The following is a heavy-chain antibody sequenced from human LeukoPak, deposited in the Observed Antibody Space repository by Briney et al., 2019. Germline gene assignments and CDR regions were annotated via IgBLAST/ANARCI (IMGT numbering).Heavy chain of an antibody. Sequence: ASVKVSCKASGGTFSSYAISWVRQAPGQGLEWMGGIIPIFGTANYAQKFQGRVTITADESTSTAYMELSSLRSEDTAVYYCASPYGGNSDLPFDYWGQGTQVTVSS. CDR3: ASPYGGNSDLPFDY. CDR2: IIPIFGTA. CDR1: GGTFSSYA. D-gene: IGHD4-23*01. J-gene: IGHJ4*02. V-gene: IGHV1-69*13.